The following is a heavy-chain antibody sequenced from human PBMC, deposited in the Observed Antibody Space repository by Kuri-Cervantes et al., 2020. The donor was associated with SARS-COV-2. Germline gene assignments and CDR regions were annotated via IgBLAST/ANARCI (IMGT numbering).Heavy chain of an antibody. CDR3: AREKLRYFDWSKPPTPEYYFDY. CDR1: GYTFTSYG. Sequence: ASVKVSCKASGYTFTSYGISWVRQAPGQGLEWMGWISAYNGNTNYAQKLQGRVTMTTDTSTSTAYMELRSLRSDDTAVYYCAREKLRYFDWSKPPTPEYYFDYWGQGTLVIVSS. J-gene: IGHJ4*02. V-gene: IGHV1-18*01. CDR2: ISAYNGNT. D-gene: IGHD3-9*01.